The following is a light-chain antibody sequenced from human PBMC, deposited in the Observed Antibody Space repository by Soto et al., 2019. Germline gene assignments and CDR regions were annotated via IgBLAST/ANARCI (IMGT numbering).Light chain of an antibody. CDR1: QSIGNY. CDR2: RAS. V-gene: IGKV1-5*03. CDR3: QQYISYPRT. Sequence: DIQMTQSPSTLSASVGDRVTITCRASQSIGNYLAWYQQKPGKAPSRLIYRASGLEGGVPSRFSGSGSGTQLTLTISSLQPDDFATYYCQQYISYPRTFGQGTKVEI. J-gene: IGKJ1*01.